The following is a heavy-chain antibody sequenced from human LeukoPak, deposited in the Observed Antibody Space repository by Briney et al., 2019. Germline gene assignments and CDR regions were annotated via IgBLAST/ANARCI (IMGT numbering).Heavy chain of an antibody. J-gene: IGHJ4*02. Sequence: PGGSLRLSCAASGXTFSSYAVYWVRQAPGKGLEYVSAISSDGGSTYYANSVKGRFTISRDNSKNTLYLQMGSLRAEDMAVYYCARVGSGYYTDYWGQGTLVTVSS. CDR2: ISSDGGST. V-gene: IGHV3-64*01. CDR1: GXTFSSYA. D-gene: IGHD3-3*01. CDR3: ARVGSGYYTDY.